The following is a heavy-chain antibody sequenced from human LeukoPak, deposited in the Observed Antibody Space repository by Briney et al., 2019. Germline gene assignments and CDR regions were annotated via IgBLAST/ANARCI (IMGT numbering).Heavy chain of an antibody. D-gene: IGHD2-15*01. Sequence: GGSLRLSCAASGFTFSSYEMNWVRQAPGKGLEWVSYISSSGSTIYYADSVKGRFTISRDNSKNTLFLQMNSLRAEDTAIYYCTKAPIVSCSGAFCYPFDSWGQGTLVTVSS. V-gene: IGHV3-48*03. CDR1: GFTFSSYE. J-gene: IGHJ4*02. CDR3: TKAPIVSCSGAFCYPFDS. CDR2: ISSSGSTI.